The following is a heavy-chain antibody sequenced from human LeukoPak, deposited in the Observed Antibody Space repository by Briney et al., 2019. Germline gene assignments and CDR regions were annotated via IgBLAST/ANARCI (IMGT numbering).Heavy chain of an antibody. Sequence: GGSLRLSCAASGFTFSSYAMNWVRQAPGKGLEWVSYISSSSIIIYNADSVKGRFTISRDNAKNSLFLQMNSLRDEDTAVYYCAREPLDYWGQGTLVTVSS. J-gene: IGHJ4*02. CDR3: AREPLDY. V-gene: IGHV3-48*02. CDR2: ISSSSIII. CDR1: GFTFSSYA.